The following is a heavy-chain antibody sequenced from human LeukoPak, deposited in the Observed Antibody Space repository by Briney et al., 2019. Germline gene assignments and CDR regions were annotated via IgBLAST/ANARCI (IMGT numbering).Heavy chain of an antibody. D-gene: IGHD6-13*01. CDR1: GGSFSGYY. CDR2: INHSGST. Sequence: PSETLSLTCAVYGGSFSGYYWSWIRQPPGKGLEWIGEINHSGSTNYNPSLKSRVTISVDTSKNQFSLKLSSVTAADTAVYYCARSPVDSSSWYRYYYYGMDVWGQGTTVTVSS. V-gene: IGHV4-34*01. J-gene: IGHJ6*02. CDR3: ARSPVDSSSWYRYYYYGMDV.